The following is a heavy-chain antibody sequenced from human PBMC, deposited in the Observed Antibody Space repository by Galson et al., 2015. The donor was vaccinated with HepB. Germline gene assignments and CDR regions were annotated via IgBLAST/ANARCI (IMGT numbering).Heavy chain of an antibody. CDR2: FDPEDGET. CDR1: GYALTELS. J-gene: IGHJ5*02. V-gene: IGHV1-24*01. CDR3: ATGPSMVRGHNWFDP. Sequence: SVKVSCKVSGYALTELSMHWVRQAPGKGLEWMGGFDPEDGETIYAQKFQGRVTMTEDTSTDTAYMELSSLRSEDTAVYYCATGPSMVRGHNWFDPWGQGTLVTVPS. D-gene: IGHD3-10*01.